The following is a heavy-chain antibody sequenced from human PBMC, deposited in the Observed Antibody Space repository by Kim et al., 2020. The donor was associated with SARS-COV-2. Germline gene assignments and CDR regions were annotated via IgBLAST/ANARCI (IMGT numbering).Heavy chain of an antibody. V-gene: IGHV4-34*01. CDR2: INHSGST. D-gene: IGHD5-18*01. Sequence: SETLSLTCAVYGGSFSGYYWSWIRQPPGKGLEWIGEINHSGSTNYNPSLKSRVTISVDTSKNQFSLKLSSVTAADTAVYYCARQSRSGYSYGLNYYGMDVWGQGTTVTVSS. CDR1: GGSFSGYY. J-gene: IGHJ6*02. CDR3: ARQSRSGYSYGLNYYGMDV.